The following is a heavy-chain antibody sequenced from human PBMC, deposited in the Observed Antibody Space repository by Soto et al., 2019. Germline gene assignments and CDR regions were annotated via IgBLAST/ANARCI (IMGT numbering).Heavy chain of an antibody. J-gene: IGHJ4*02. Sequence: TLSLTCAVSGVSLSNPNWWAWVRQPPGKALEWLALIYWDDDKRYSPSLKSRLTITKDTSKNQVVLTMTNMDPVDTATYYCAHRLYSSAWPWDSGVFDYWGQGTLVTVSS. V-gene: IGHV2-5*02. D-gene: IGHD6-19*01. CDR2: IYWDDDK. CDR3: AHRLYSSAWPWDSGVFDY. CDR1: GVSLSNPNW.